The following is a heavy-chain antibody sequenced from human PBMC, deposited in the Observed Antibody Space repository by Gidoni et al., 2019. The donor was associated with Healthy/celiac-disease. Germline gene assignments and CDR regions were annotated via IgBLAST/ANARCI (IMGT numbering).Heavy chain of an antibody. CDR1: GFTFSSYG. D-gene: IGHD3-10*01. CDR3: AKEGSKSYYYGSGSYYIADY. V-gene: IGHV3-30*18. J-gene: IGHJ4*02. Sequence: QVQLVESGGGVVQPGRSLRLSCAAAGFTFSSYGMHWVRQAPGKGLEWVAVISYDGSNQYYADSVKGRFTISRDNSKNTLYLQMNSRRAEDTAVYYCAKEGSKSYYYGSGSYYIADYWGQGTLVTVSS. CDR2: ISYDGSNQ.